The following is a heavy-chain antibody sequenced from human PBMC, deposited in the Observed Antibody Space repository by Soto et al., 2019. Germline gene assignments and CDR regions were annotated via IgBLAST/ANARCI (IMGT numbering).Heavy chain of an antibody. V-gene: IGHV4-34*01. CDR1: GGSFSGYY. CDR2: INHSGST. D-gene: IGHD1-26*01. J-gene: IGHJ5*02. CDR3: ARGHYPRRFDP. Sequence: PSETLSLTCAVYGGSFSGYYWSWIRQPPGKGLEWIGEINHSGSTNYNPSLKSRVTISVDTSKNQFSLKLSSVTAADTAVYYCARGHYPRRFDPWGQGTLVTVSS.